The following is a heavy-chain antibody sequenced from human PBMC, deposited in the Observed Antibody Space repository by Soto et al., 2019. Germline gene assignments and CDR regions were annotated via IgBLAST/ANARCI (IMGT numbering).Heavy chain of an antibody. V-gene: IGHV3-13*05. D-gene: IGHD2-8*01. Sequence: EVQLVESGGGLVQPGGSLRLSCEASGFTFRNYDMHWVRQGTGNGLEWVSGISAAGDPDYADSVEGRFTIYRENAQNCFFLQMNSLMVGDTAVYYCARTNRDFYGLDVWGQGTTVIVSS. J-gene: IGHJ6*02. CDR3: ARTNRDFYGLDV. CDR2: ISAAGDP. CDR1: GFTFRNYD.